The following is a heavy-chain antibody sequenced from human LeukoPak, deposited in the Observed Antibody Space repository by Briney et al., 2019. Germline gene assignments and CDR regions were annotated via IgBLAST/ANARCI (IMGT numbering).Heavy chain of an antibody. V-gene: IGHV3-33*01. CDR1: GFTFSSYG. D-gene: IGHD5-18*01. J-gene: IGHJ4*02. Sequence: GGSLRLSCAASGFTFSSYGMHWVRQAPGKGLEWVAVIWYDGSNKYYADSVKGRFTISRDNSKNTLYLQMNSLRAEDTAVYYCAREHRKDTAAGSDYWGQGTLVTVSS. CDR3: AREHRKDTAAGSDY. CDR2: IWYDGSNK.